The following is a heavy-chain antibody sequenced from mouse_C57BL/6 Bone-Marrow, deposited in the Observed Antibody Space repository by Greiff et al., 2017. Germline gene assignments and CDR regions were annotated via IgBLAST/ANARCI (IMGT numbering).Heavy chain of an antibody. Sequence: QVQLKQSGAELVRPGASVKLSCKASGYTFTSYGISWVKQRTGQGLEWIGEIYPRSGNTYYNEKFKGKATLTADKSSSTAYMELRRLTSEDSAVYFCASDATTVVAGYAMDYWGQGTSVTVSS. V-gene: IGHV1-81*01. CDR1: GYTFTSYG. CDR3: ASDATTVVAGYAMDY. CDR2: IYPRSGNT. J-gene: IGHJ4*01. D-gene: IGHD1-1*01.